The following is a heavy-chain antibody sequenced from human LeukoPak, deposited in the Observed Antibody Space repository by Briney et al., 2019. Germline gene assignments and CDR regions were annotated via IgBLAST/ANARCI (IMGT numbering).Heavy chain of an antibody. V-gene: IGHV3-7*01. D-gene: IGHD4-17*01. CDR3: ARVRTTVTYYFDY. Sequence: GGTLRLSCAASGFTFSSYGMSWVRQAPGKGLEWVANIKQDGSEKYYVDSVKGRFTISRDSAKNSLYLQMNSPRAEDTAVYYCARVRTTVTYYFDYWGQGTLVTVSS. CDR1: GFTFSSYG. J-gene: IGHJ4*02. CDR2: IKQDGSEK.